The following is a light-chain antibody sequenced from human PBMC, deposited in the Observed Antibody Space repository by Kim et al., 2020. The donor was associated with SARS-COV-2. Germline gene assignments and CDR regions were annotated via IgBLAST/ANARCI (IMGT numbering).Light chain of an antibody. Sequence: LSPGGRATLSCRASQSVSSDLAWYQQKPGQAPKILIYDASNRATGVPARFSGSGSGTDFTLTISSLEPEDFAVYYCQQRHAWPVTFGQGTRLEIK. CDR2: DAS. J-gene: IGKJ5*01. CDR1: QSVSSD. V-gene: IGKV3-11*01. CDR3: QQRHAWPVT.